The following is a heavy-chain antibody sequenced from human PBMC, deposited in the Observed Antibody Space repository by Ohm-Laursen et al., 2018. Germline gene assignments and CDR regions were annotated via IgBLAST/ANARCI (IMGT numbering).Heavy chain of an antibody. CDR3: ARNQSSSGLDY. CDR2: INHSGST. J-gene: IGHJ4*02. D-gene: IGHD6-19*01. Sequence: TLSLTCPVYGGSFSGYYWSWIRQPPGKGLEWIGEINHSGSTNYNPSLKSRVTISLDTSKNQFSLKLFSVTAADTAVYYCARNQSSSGLDYWAQGTLVTVSS. V-gene: IGHV4-34*01. CDR1: GGSFSGYY.